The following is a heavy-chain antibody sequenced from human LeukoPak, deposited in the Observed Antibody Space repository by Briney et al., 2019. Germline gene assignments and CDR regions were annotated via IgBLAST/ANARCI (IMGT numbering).Heavy chain of an antibody. J-gene: IGHJ4*02. Sequence: ASVKVSCKVSGYTLTELSMHWVRQAPGKGLEWMGGFDPEDGETIYAQKFQGRVTMTRNTSISTAYMELSSLRSEDTAVYYCARGSYGDYASNYWGQGTLVTVSS. CDR2: FDPEDGET. CDR3: ARGSYGDYASNY. D-gene: IGHD4-17*01. CDR1: GYTLTELS. V-gene: IGHV1-24*01.